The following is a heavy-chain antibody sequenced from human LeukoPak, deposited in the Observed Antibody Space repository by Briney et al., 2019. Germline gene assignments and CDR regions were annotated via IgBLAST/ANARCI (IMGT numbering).Heavy chain of an antibody. D-gene: IGHD2-2*01. V-gene: IGHV3-23*01. Sequence: GGSLRLSCAASGFTFSGYAMNWVRQAPGKGLEWVSVISGSGGITYYADSVQGRFTISRDNSKNTLSLQMNSLRAEDTAIYYCAKDRSSTLWYFDYWGQGAQVTVSS. CDR1: GFTFSGYA. CDR2: ISGSGGIT. CDR3: AKDRSSTLWYFDY. J-gene: IGHJ4*02.